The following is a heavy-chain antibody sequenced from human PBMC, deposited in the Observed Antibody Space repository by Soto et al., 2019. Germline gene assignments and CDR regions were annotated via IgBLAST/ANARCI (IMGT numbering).Heavy chain of an antibody. CDR1: GGTFSSYT. D-gene: IGHD4-17*01. Sequence: QVQLVQSGAEVKKPGSSVKVSCKASGGTFSSYTISWVRQAPGQGLEWMGRIIPILGIANYAQKFQGRVTITADKSTSTAYMELSSLRSEDTDVYYCARGTTVTTGGGMDVWGQGTTVTVSS. J-gene: IGHJ6*02. CDR2: IIPILGIA. CDR3: ARGTTVTTGGGMDV. V-gene: IGHV1-69*02.